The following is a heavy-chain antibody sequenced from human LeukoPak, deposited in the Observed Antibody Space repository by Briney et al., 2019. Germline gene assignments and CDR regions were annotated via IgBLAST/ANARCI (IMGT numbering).Heavy chain of an antibody. CDR3: ARDTRYFDY. Sequence: GGSLRLSCAASGFTFNNYWMTWVRQAPGKGLEWVGNINLDGSDKYYGDSVKGRFTISRDNAKDSLYLQMNSLRAEDTAVYYCARDTRYFDYWGQGNMVTVSS. CDR2: INLDGSDK. V-gene: IGHV3-7*01. J-gene: IGHJ4*02. CDR1: GFTFNNYW.